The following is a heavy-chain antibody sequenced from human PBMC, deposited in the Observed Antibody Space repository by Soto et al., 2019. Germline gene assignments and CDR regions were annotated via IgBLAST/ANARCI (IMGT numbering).Heavy chain of an antibody. CDR2: ISPYDENT. D-gene: IGHD3-22*01. J-gene: IGHJ6*02. CDR1: GYTFTSYG. Sequence: GASVKVSCKASGYTFTSYGSSWVRQAPGQGLEWLGWISPYDENTKYAQILQGRVSMTTDTSSNTAYMELRSLRSDDTAMYYCARGGYYDSSGSRNYHYYGMNVWGQGTTVTVSS. CDR3: ARGGYYDSSGSRNYHYYGMNV. V-gene: IGHV1-18*01.